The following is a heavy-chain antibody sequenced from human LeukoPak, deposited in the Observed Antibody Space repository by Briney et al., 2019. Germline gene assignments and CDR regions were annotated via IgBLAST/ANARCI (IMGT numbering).Heavy chain of an antibody. V-gene: IGHV4-39*01. D-gene: IGHD2-2*01. CDR1: GGSISSSSYY. CDR3: ARQETVVVPAAGLNWFDP. Sequence: PSETLSLTCTVSGGSISSSSYYWGWIRQPPGKGLEWIGSIYYSGSTYYNPSLKSRVTISVDTSKNQFSLKLGSVTAADTAVYYCARQETVVVPAAGLNWFDPWGQGTLVTVSS. J-gene: IGHJ5*02. CDR2: IYYSGST.